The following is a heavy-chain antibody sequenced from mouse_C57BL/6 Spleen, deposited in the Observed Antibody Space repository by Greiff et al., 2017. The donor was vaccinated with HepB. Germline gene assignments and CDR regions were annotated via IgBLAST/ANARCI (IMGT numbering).Heavy chain of an antibody. CDR2: IDPEDGDT. D-gene: IGHD2-5*01. J-gene: IGHJ1*03. Sequence: EVQLQQSGAELVRPGASVKLSCTASGFNIKDYYMHWVKQRPEQGLEWIGRIDPEDGDTEYAPKFQGKATMPADTSSNTAYLQLSSLTSEDTAVYYCTTGYYSNHWYFDVWGTGTTVTVSS. V-gene: IGHV14-1*01. CDR3: TTGYYSNHWYFDV. CDR1: GFNIKDYY.